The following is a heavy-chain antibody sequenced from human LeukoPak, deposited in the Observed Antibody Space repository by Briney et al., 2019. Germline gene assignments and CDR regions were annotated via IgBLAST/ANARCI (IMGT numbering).Heavy chain of an antibody. Sequence: ASVKVSCKASGYTFTSYGISWVRQAPGQGLEWMGWISAYNGNTNYAQKLQGRVTVTTDTSTSTAYMVLRSLRSDDTAVYYCARGYSYYYDSSPRDAFDIWGQGTMVTVSS. CDR2: ISAYNGNT. D-gene: IGHD3-22*01. J-gene: IGHJ3*02. CDR3: ARGYSYYYDSSPRDAFDI. V-gene: IGHV1-18*01. CDR1: GYTFTSYG.